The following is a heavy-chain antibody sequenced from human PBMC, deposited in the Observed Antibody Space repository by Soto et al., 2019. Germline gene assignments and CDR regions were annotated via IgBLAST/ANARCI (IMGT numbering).Heavy chain of an antibody. CDR1: GYTFTSYG. Sequence: ASVKVSCKASGYTFTSYGISWVRQAPGQGLEWIGWISAYNGNTNYAQKLQGRVTMTTDTSTSTAYMELRSLRSDDTAVYYCARDLSPTVTNAFDIWGQGTMVTVSS. J-gene: IGHJ3*02. CDR2: ISAYNGNT. D-gene: IGHD4-4*01. V-gene: IGHV1-18*01. CDR3: ARDLSPTVTNAFDI.